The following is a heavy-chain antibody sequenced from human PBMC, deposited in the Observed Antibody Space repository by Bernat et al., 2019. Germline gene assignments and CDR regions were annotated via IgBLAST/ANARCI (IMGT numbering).Heavy chain of an antibody. Sequence: QVQLVQSGAEVKKPGASVKVSCKASGYTFTSYGISWVRQAPGQGLEWMGWISAYNGNTNYAQKLQGRVTMTTDTSTSTAYMELRGLRSDDTAVYYCARDRAYCSDGSCYYFDYWGQGTLVTVSS. V-gene: IGHV1-18*04. D-gene: IGHD2-15*01. CDR3: ARDRAYCSDGSCYYFDY. J-gene: IGHJ4*02. CDR1: GYTFTSYG. CDR2: ISAYNGNT.